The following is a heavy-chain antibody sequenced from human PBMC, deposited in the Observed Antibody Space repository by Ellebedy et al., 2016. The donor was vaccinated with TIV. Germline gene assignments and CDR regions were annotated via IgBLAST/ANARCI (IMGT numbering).Heavy chain of an antibody. CDR3: ARDTSSSADY. D-gene: IGHD6-6*01. J-gene: IGHJ4*02. CDR2: ISGYTGDT. V-gene: IGHV1-18*04. CDR1: GYTFTNYG. Sequence: AASVKVSCKTSGYTFTNYGMHWLRQAPGQGPEWMGWISGYTGDTHYAQKAQGRVSMITDTSTSTGYLELRSLRSDDTAVYYCARDTSSSADYWGQGTLVTVSS.